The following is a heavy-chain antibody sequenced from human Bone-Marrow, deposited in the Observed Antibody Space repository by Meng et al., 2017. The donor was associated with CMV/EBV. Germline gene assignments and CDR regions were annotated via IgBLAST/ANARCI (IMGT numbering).Heavy chain of an antibody. V-gene: IGHV3-23*01. J-gene: IGHJ4*02. CDR1: GFTFSSYA. D-gene: IGHD3-3*01. CDR2: ISGSGGST. Sequence: GEALKISCAASGFTFSSYAMSLVRQAPGEGLEWVSAISGSGGSTYYADSVKARFTISRDNSTHTLCLLMNSLRAEDTAVYYCAKRGFGVVTPDYWGQGTLVTVSS. CDR3: AKRGFGVVTPDY.